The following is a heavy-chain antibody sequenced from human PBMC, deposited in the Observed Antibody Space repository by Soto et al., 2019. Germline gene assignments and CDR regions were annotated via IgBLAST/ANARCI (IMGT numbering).Heavy chain of an antibody. CDR2: IIPNSGGT. J-gene: IGHJ6*03. V-gene: IGHV1-2*02. CDR3: ARDRFGVAAAGTRDYYMDV. CDR1: GGTFSSYA. D-gene: IGHD6-13*01. Sequence: ASVKVSCKASGGTFSSYAISWVRQAPGQGLEWMGWIIPNSGGTNYAQKFQGRVTMTRDTSISTAYMELSRLRSDDTAVYYCARDRFGVAAAGTRDYYMDVWGKGTTVTVS.